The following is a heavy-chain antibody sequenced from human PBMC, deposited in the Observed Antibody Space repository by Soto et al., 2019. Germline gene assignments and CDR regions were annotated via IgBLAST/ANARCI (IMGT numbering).Heavy chain of an antibody. V-gene: IGHV3-33*01. CDR3: ARGASSSWYGIYYYYGMDV. CDR1: GFTFSSYG. CDR2: IWYDGSNK. D-gene: IGHD6-13*01. J-gene: IGHJ6*02. Sequence: QPGGSLRLSCAASGFTFSSYGMHWVRQAPGKGLEWVAVIWYDGSNKYYADSVKGRFTISRDNSKNTLYLQMNSLRAEDTAVYYCARGASSSWYGIYYYYGMDVWGQGTTVTVSS.